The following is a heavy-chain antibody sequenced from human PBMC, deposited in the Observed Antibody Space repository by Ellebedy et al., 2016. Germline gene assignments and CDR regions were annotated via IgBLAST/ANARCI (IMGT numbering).Heavy chain of an antibody. J-gene: IGHJ4*02. V-gene: IGHV2-5*02. D-gene: IGHD3-3*01. CDR1: GFSLSTSGVG. CDR3: ARTRITIFGVVIWTIDY. CDR2: IYWDDDE. Sequence: SGPTLVKPTQTLTLTCTFSGFSLSTSGVGVGWIRQPPGKALEWLALIYWDDDERYSPSLKSRLTITKDTSKNQVVLTMTNMDPVDTATYYCARTRITIFGVVIWTIDYWGQGTLVTVSS.